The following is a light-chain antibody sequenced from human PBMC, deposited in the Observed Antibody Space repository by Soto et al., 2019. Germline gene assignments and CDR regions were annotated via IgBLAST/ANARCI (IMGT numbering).Light chain of an antibody. CDR2: GAS. Sequence: EIVMTQSPATLSVSPGERATLSCRAIKSVSGNLVWYQQKPGQAPRLLIYGASTRATGIPARFSGSGSGTEFTITISSRQSEDFAVYYCQQYNNWPPYTFVQGTMLEIK. CDR3: QQYNNWPPYT. CDR1: KSVSGN. J-gene: IGKJ2*01. V-gene: IGKV3-15*01.